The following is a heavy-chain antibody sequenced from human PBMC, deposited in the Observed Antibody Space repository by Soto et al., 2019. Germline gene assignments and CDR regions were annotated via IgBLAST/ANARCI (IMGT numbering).Heavy chain of an antibody. CDR3: ARGTHDYGDYDHYYYMDV. J-gene: IGHJ6*03. CDR1: GYTFTSYD. V-gene: IGHV1-8*01. D-gene: IGHD4-17*01. Sequence: ASGKVSCKASGYTFTSYDINWVRQATGQGLEWMGWMNPNSGNTGYAQKFQGRVTMTRNTSISTAYMELSSLRSEDTAVYYCARGTHDYGDYDHYYYMDVWGKGTTVTVSS. CDR2: MNPNSGNT.